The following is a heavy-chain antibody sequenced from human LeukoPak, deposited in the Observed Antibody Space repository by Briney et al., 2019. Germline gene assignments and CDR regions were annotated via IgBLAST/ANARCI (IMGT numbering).Heavy chain of an antibody. J-gene: IGHJ3*02. V-gene: IGHV1-46*01. D-gene: IGHD3-10*01. CDR3: ARDSGVELGAFDI. CDR1: GYTFTSYY. Sequence: ASVKVSCKASGYTFTSYYMHWVRQAPGQGLEWMGIINPSGGSTSYAQKLQGRVTMTTDTSTSTAYMELRSLRSDDTAVYYCARDSGVELGAFDIWGQGTMVTVSS. CDR2: INPSGGST.